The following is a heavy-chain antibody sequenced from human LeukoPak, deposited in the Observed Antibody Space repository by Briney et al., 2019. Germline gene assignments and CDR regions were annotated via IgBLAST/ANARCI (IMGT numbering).Heavy chain of an antibody. J-gene: IGHJ4*02. D-gene: IGHD2-15*01. V-gene: IGHV4-39*01. Sequence: SETLSLTCTVSGGSISSSSYYWGWIRQPPGKGLEWIGSIYYSGSTYYNPSLKSRVTISVDTSKNQFSLKLSSVTAADTAVYYCARHEDRGPFDYWGQGTLVTVSS. CDR3: ARHEDRGPFDY. CDR2: IYYSGST. CDR1: GGSISSSSYY.